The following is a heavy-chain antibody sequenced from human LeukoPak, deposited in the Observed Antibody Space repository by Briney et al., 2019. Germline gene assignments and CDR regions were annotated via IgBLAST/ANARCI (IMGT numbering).Heavy chain of an antibody. D-gene: IGHD3-22*01. Sequence: GGSLRLSCAASGFTFDDYAMHWVRQAPGKGLEWVSLISWDGGSTYYADSVKGRFTISRDNSKNSLYLQMNSLRAEDTALYYCATNGGGGRGIVVGYYFDYWGQGTLVTVSS. CDR1: GFTFDDYA. CDR2: ISWDGGST. CDR3: ATNGGGGRGIVVGYYFDY. J-gene: IGHJ4*02. V-gene: IGHV3-43D*03.